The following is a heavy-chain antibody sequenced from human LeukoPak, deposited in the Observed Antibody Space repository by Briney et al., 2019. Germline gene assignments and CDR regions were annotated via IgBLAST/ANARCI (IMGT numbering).Heavy chain of an antibody. CDR2: IKFDGGST. J-gene: IGHJ4*02. CDR3: ARTGYYNGHDF. D-gene: IGHD5-24*01. Sequence: PGGSLRLSCAASGFTFSTYWMHWVRQAPGKGLVWLSHIKFDGGSTNYADSVKGRFTISRDNAKNTLYLQMNSLRAEDTAVYYCARTGYYNGHDFWGQGTLVTVSP. V-gene: IGHV3-74*01. CDR1: GFTFSTYW.